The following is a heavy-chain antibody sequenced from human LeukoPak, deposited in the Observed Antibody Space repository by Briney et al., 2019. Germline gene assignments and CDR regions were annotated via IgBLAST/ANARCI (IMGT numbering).Heavy chain of an antibody. J-gene: IGHJ6*02. CDR1: GGSLTNYY. Sequence: SETLSLTCSVSGGSLTNYYWGWIRQPPGKGLEFIGYIHSDGTTNYDSSLQSRVAISVDTSKNQFSLKLSSVTAADTAVYYCARHPSDRNYGMDVWGQGTTVTVSS. CDR3: ARHPSDRNYGMDV. CDR2: IHSDGTT. V-gene: IGHV4-59*08.